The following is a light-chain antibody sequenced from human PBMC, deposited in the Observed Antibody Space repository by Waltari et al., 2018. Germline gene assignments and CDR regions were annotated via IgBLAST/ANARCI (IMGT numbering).Light chain of an antibody. CDR1: QGISNY. V-gene: IGKV1-27*01. J-gene: IGKJ3*01. CDR3: QKYNSAPVT. CDR2: AAS. Sequence: DIQITQSPSSLAASVGDRVTITCWATQGISNYLAWYQQKPGKVPKLLIYAASSLPSGVPSLFSGRGPGTDFTLTISSLQPEDVATYYCQKYNSAPVTFGPGTKVDIK.